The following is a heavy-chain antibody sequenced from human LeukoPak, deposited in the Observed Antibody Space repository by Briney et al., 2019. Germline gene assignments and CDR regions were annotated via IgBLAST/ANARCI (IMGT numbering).Heavy chain of an antibody. J-gene: IGHJ4*02. V-gene: IGHV3-30*02. Sequence: GGSLRLSCAASGFTFSSYGMHWVRQAPGKGLEWVAFIRYDGSNKYYADSVKGRFTISRDNSKNTLYLQMNSLRAEDTAVYYCAKEQVRTVPVFDYWGQGTLVTVSS. CDR2: IRYDGSNK. CDR1: GFTFSSYG. CDR3: AKEQVRTVPVFDY. D-gene: IGHD2-2*01.